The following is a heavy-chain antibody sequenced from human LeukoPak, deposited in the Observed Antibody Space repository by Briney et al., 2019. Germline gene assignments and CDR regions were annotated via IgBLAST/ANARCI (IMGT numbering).Heavy chain of an antibody. CDR1: GFTFSDYG. D-gene: IGHD6-13*01. CDR2: IIYDGSNE. V-gene: IGHV3-30*03. CDR3: ARDFSTTWSFDY. Sequence: GGSLRLSCAASGFTFSDYGMHCVRHAPGKGLEWVAVIIYDGSNEYYSDSVKGRFTISRDISKNTLFLQMNSLRAEDTAVYYCARDFSTTWSFDYWGQGALVTVSS. J-gene: IGHJ4*02.